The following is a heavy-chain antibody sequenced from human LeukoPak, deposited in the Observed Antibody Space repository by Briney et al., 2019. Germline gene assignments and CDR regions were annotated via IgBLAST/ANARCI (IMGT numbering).Heavy chain of an antibody. CDR3: AKGFGITMVRGVIAAFDI. CDR1: GFTFSSYA. D-gene: IGHD3-10*01. J-gene: IGHJ3*02. Sequence: GGSLRLSCAASGFTFSSYAMSWVRQAPGQERAGVSAMSGSWGSKYYADSMKARFTLSSDNYKNTLSLQMTSLRAEDTAVYYCAKGFGITMVRGVIAAFDIWGQGTMVTVSS. V-gene: IGHV3-23*01. CDR2: MSGSWGSK.